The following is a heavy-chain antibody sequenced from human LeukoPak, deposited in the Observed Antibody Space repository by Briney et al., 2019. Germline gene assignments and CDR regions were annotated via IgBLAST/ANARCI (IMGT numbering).Heavy chain of an antibody. Sequence: ASVKVSCKASGYTFTGYYMHWVRQAPGQGLEWMGWINPNSGGTNYAQKFQGWVTMTRDTSISTAYMELSRLRSDDTAVYYCATGELGTYSGSYDFDYWGQGTLVTVSS. D-gene: IGHD1-26*01. CDR1: GYTFTGYY. CDR3: ATGELGTYSGSYDFDY. CDR2: INPNSGGT. V-gene: IGHV1-2*04. J-gene: IGHJ4*02.